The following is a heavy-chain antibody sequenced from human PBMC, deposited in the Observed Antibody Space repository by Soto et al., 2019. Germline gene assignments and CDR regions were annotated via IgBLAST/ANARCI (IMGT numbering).Heavy chain of an antibody. Sequence: GGSLRRSCAASGFDFGDYSFHWVRQAPGKGLEWISYISFSSQTIYYADSVKGRFTVSRDNAKKSLYLQMNTLRVEDTAVYYCARDSSGYDFGDDLWGQGTLVT. V-gene: IGHV3-48*01. J-gene: IGHJ4*02. D-gene: IGHD5-12*01. CDR1: GFDFGDYS. CDR2: ISFSSQTI. CDR3: ARDSSGYDFGDDL.